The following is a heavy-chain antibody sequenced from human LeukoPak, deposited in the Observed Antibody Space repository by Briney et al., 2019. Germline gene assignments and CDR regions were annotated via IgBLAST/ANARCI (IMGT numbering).Heavy chain of an antibody. CDR1: GCTFTGHY. V-gene: IGHV1-18*04. D-gene: IGHD2-15*01. J-gene: IGHJ4*02. CDR2: ISAYNGNT. CDR3: ARDLVGAHGY. Sequence: ASVKVSCKASGCTFTGHYIHWVRQAPGQGLEWMGWISAYNGNTNYAQKLQGRVTMTTDTSTSTAYMELRSLRSDDTAVYYCARDLVGAHGYWGQGTLVTVSS.